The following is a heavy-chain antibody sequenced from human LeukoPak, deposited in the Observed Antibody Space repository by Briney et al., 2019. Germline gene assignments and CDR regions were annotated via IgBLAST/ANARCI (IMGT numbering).Heavy chain of an antibody. V-gene: IGHV4-34*01. D-gene: IGHD2-21*01. CDR2: INHSGST. CDR3: ARQFRDVFFMDV. Sequence: SETLSLTCAVYGGSFSGYYRSWIRQPPGKGLEWIGEINHSGSTNYNPSLKSRVTISVDTSKNQFSLKLSSVTAADTAVYYCARQFRDVFFMDVWGKGTTVTVSS. J-gene: IGHJ6*03. CDR1: GGSFSGYY.